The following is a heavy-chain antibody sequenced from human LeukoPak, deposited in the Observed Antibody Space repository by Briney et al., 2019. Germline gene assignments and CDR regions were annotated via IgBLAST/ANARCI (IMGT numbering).Heavy chain of an antibody. D-gene: IGHD1-26*01. CDR1: GGSISSYY. V-gene: IGHV4-59*01. CDR3: ARVRGSGSYYSSAFDI. J-gene: IGHJ3*02. CDR2: IYYSGST. Sequence: SETLSLTCTVSGGSISSYYWSWIRQPAGKGLEWIGYIYYSGSTNYNPSLKSRVTISVDTSKNQFSLKLSSVTAADTAVYYCARVRGSGSYYSSAFDIWGQGTMVTVSS.